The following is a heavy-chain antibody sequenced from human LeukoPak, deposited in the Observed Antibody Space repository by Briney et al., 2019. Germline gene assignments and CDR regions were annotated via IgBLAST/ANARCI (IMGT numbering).Heavy chain of an antibody. CDR2: ISSSGSTI. V-gene: IGHV3-11*04. D-gene: IGHD3-22*01. J-gene: IGHJ3*02. CDR1: GFTFSDDY. CDR3: PRWGGYYDSSGFNAFDI. Sequence: GGSLRLSCAASGFTFSDDYMSWIRQAPGKGLEGVSYISSSGSTIYYADSVKGRFTISRDNAKHSLYLQMNSLRAEDTAVSYCPRWGGYYDSSGFNAFDIWGQGTMVTVSS.